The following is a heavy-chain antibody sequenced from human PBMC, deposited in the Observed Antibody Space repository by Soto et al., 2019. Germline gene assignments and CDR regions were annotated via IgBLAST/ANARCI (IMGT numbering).Heavy chain of an antibody. CDR1: GFTFGTYT. CDR2: SGTTSPYI. D-gene: IGHD2-21*02. J-gene: IGHJ6*03. Sequence: GSLRLSCAASGFTFGTYTMNWVRQAPGKGLEWASSSGTTSPYIYYADSLRGRFTISRDNAKNSLYLQMNNLRAEDTAVYYCARVMCGDCSNYYYSSMDVWGQGTTVTVS. V-gene: IGHV3-21*01. CDR3: ARVMCGDCSNYYYSSMDV.